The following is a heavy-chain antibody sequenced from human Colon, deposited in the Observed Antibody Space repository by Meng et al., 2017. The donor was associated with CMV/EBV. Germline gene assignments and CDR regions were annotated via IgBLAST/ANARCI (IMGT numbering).Heavy chain of an antibody. Sequence: GGSLRLSCAASGFTFSDYYMSWIRQAPGKGLEWISYISSSSNTIHYADSMGGRFTISRDNANNSLYLQVNSLRGEDTAVYYCARIERPGGRYNSYGLDVWGQGTTVTVSS. D-gene: IGHD1-1*01. CDR3: ARIERPGGRYNSYGLDV. CDR2: ISSSSNTI. J-gene: IGHJ6*02. CDR1: GFTFSDYY. V-gene: IGHV3-11*01.